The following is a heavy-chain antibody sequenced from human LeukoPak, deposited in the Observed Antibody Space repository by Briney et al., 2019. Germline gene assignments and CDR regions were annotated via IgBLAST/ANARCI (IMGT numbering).Heavy chain of an antibody. Sequence: RSLRLSCTASGFTFGDYAMSWVRQAPGKGLEWVGFIRSKAYGGTTEYAASVKGRFTISRDDSKSIAYLQMNSLKTEDTAVYHCTMTVAAPYYFDYWGQGTLVTVSS. CDR2: IRSKAYGGTT. CDR1: GFTFGDYA. CDR3: TMTVAAPYYFDY. D-gene: IGHD6-19*01. J-gene: IGHJ4*02. V-gene: IGHV3-49*04.